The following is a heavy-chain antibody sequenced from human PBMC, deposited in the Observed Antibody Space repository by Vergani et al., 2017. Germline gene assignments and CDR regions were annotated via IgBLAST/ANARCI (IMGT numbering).Heavy chain of an antibody. CDR3: ARHSTVEWLVKLGWIDP. CDR2: IRYSGPT. Sequence: QLQLQESGPGLVEPSETLSLTCTVSGASISSNSYYWGWVRQSPGNGLEWVGSIRYSGPTYYNLPLQRRTTIPLDTSKNQFSLKLSSVTAADTAVYFCARHSTVEWLVKLGWIDPWGQGILVTVSS. J-gene: IGHJ5*02. V-gene: IGHV4-39*01. D-gene: IGHD6-19*01. CDR1: GASISSNSYY.